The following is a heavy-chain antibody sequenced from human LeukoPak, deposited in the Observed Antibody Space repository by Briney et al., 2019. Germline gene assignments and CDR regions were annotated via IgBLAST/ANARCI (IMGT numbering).Heavy chain of an antibody. D-gene: IGHD5-18*01. CDR3: ARVEIDVDTAMVPAY. J-gene: IGHJ4*02. Sequence: GSSLRFSCAASGFIFSSYAMHWVRQAPGKGLEWLALISYDGSNKYYADSVKGRFTISRDNSKNTLYLQMNSLRAEDTAVYYCARVEIDVDTAMVPAYWGQGTLVTVSS. CDR1: GFIFSSYA. CDR2: ISYDGSNK. V-gene: IGHV3-30-3*01.